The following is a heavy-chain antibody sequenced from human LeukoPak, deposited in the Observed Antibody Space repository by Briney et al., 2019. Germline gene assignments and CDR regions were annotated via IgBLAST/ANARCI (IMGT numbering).Heavy chain of an antibody. CDR2: ISAYNGNT. CDR1: GYTFTSYG. Sequence: ASVKVSCKASGYTFTSYGISWVRQAPGQGLEWMGWISAYNGNTNYAQKLQGRVTMSTDTSTSTAYMELRSLRSDDTAVYYCASHREFGSSTSSWDYWGQGTLVTVSS. CDR3: ASHREFGSSTSSWDY. D-gene: IGHD2-2*01. V-gene: IGHV1-18*01. J-gene: IGHJ4*02.